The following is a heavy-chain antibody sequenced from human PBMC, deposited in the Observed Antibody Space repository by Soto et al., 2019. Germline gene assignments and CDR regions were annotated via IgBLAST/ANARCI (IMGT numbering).Heavy chain of an antibody. D-gene: IGHD6-13*01. Sequence: PGGSLRLSCAASGFTFSSYGMHWVRQAPGKGLEWVANIKQDGSEKYYVDSVKGRFTISRDNAKNSLYLQMNSLRAEDTAVYYCARNKPGIAAAGTVFDYWGQGTLVTVSS. CDR2: IKQDGSEK. V-gene: IGHV3-7*01. CDR1: GFTFSSYG. J-gene: IGHJ4*02. CDR3: ARNKPGIAAAGTVFDY.